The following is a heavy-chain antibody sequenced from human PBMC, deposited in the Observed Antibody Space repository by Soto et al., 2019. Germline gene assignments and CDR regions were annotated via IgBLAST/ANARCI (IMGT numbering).Heavy chain of an antibody. D-gene: IGHD6-25*01. J-gene: IGHJ4*02. CDR2: IDSDGSST. CDR1: GLTFSNYG. Sequence: GGSLRLSCRASGLTFSNYGVHWVRQTPGKGLVWVSRIDSDGSSTSYADSVKGRFTISRDNAKNTLYLQMNSLRAEDTAVYYCTREVSAVFDYWGQGTLVTV. V-gene: IGHV3-74*01. CDR3: TREVSAVFDY.